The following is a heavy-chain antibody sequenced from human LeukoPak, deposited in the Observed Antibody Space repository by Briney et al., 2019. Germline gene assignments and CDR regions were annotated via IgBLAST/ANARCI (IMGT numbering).Heavy chain of an antibody. CDR3: ASSKNPYCSSTSCYEGYYGMDV. J-gene: IGHJ6*02. D-gene: IGHD2-2*01. Sequence: ASVKVSFKASGGTFSSYAISWVRQAPGQGLEWMGGIIPIFGTANYAQKFQGRVTITADESTSTAYMELSSLRSEDTAVYYCASSKNPYCSSTSCYEGYYGMDVWGQGTTVTVSS. CDR2: IIPIFGTA. CDR1: GGTFSSYA. V-gene: IGHV1-69*01.